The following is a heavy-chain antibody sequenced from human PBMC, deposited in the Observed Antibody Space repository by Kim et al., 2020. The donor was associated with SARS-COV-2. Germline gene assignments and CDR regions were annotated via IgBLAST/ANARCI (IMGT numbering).Heavy chain of an antibody. Sequence: GGSLRLSCAASGFTFSSYAMSWVRQAPWKGLEWVSAISGSGGSTYYADSVKGRFTISRDNSKNTLYLQMNSLRAEDTAVYYCAKASVGYSYALGYYFDYWGQGTLVTVSS. J-gene: IGHJ4*02. CDR3: AKASVGYSYALGYYFDY. CDR2: ISGSGGST. D-gene: IGHD5-18*01. V-gene: IGHV3-23*01. CDR1: GFTFSSYA.